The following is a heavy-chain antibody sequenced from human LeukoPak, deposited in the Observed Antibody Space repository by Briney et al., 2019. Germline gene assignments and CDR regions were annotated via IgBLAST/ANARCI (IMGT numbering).Heavy chain of an antibody. Sequence: PGGSLRLSCAASGFTSSSYAMSWVRQAPGKGLEWVSSISGSGGRIYYADSVKGRFTISRDNSKNTLYLQMNSLRAEDTAVYYCAKGHTRIFGVIIRNYYYMDVWGKGTTVTVSS. CDR3: AKGHTRIFGVIIRNYYYMDV. D-gene: IGHD3-3*02. CDR2: ISGSGGRI. J-gene: IGHJ6*03. CDR1: GFTSSSYA. V-gene: IGHV3-23*01.